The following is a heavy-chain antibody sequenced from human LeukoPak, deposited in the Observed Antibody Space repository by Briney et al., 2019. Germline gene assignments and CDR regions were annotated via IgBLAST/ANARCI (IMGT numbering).Heavy chain of an antibody. CDR3: ARECDPSRCASSSPDC. CDR1: GFTFSTYS. J-gene: IGHJ4*02. D-gene: IGHD6-6*01. Sequence: PGGSLRLSCAASGFTFSTYSMSWVRQAPGKGLEWVSYISSISSIIYYADSVKGRFTISRDNARNSLYLQMNSLRPEDTAVYFCARECDPSRCASSSPDCWGQGTLVTVSS. CDR2: ISSISSII. V-gene: IGHV3-48*01.